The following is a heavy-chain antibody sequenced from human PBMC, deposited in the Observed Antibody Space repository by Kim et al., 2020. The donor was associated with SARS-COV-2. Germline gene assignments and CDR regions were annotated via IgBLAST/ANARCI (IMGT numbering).Heavy chain of an antibody. V-gene: IGHV3-7*01. CDR3: ARGGDSNFDF. D-gene: IGHD3-3*01. CDR1: GFTFNSHW. CDR2: TKYDGSTK. Sequence: GGSLRLSCTASGFTFNSHWMSWVRQAPGKGLEWVANTKYDGSTKNYVESMKGRFTISRDNAKNALYLQMNSLRVEDTAVYYCARGGDSNFDFWAQGTLVT. J-gene: IGHJ4*02.